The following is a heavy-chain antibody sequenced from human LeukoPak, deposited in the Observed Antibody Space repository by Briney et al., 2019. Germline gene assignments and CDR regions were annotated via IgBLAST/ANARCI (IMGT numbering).Heavy chain of an antibody. Sequence: GGSLRLSCAVSGFAFSDSYMSWIRQAPGKGLGWLSYLSSSDTSIYYADSVKGRFTISRDNAKNSLYLQMNSLRAEDTAVYYCATGGPYYFDCWGQGALVIVSS. CDR1: GFAFSDSY. CDR2: LSSSDTSI. J-gene: IGHJ4*02. V-gene: IGHV3-11*01. CDR3: ATGGPYYFDC.